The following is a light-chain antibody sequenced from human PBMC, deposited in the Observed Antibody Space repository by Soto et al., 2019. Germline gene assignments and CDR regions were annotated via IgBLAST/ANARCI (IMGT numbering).Light chain of an antibody. CDR1: HDITNY. Sequence: DIQMTQSPSSLSASVGDRVTITCQASHDITNYLNWYQQKPGKGPRLLIYGASNLETGVPSRFSGSGFGTDFSFTISSLQPEDFATYYCQQYDSLPTFGGGTNVELK. CDR3: QQYDSLPT. J-gene: IGKJ4*01. CDR2: GAS. V-gene: IGKV1-33*01.